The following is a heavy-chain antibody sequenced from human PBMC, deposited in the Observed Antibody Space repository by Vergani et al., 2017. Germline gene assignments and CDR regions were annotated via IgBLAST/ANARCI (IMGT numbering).Heavy chain of an antibody. V-gene: IGHV5-10-1*01. CDR1: GYSFTSYW. D-gene: IGHD6-19*01. Sequence: EVQLVQSGAEVKKPGESLRISCKGSGYSFTSYWISWVRQMPGKGLEWMGRIDPSDSYTNYSPSFQGHVTISADKSISTAYLQWSSLKASDTAMYYCARQVAVAGKWWGPYYYYGMDVWCQGTTVTVSS. CDR3: ARQVAVAGKWWGPYYYYGMDV. J-gene: IGHJ6*02. CDR2: IDPSDSYT.